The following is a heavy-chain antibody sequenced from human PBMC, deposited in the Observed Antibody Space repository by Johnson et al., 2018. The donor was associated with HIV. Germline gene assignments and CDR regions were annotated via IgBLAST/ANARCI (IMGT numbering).Heavy chain of an antibody. CDR2: ISYDGSNK. V-gene: IGHV3-30-3*01. CDR1: GFTFSSYA. CDR3: ARVRTGRENAFDI. D-gene: IGHD2-8*02. Sequence: QMQLVESGGGVVQPGRSLRLSCAASGFTFSSYAMHWVRQAPGKALEWVAIISYDGSNKYYADSVKGRFTISRDNSKNTLYLQMNSLRAEDTAVYYCARVRTGRENAFDIWGQGTMVTVSS. J-gene: IGHJ3*02.